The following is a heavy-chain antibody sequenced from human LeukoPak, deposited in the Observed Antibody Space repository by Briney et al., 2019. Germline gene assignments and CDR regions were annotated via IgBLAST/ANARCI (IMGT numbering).Heavy chain of an antibody. J-gene: IGHJ4*02. Sequence: GGSLRLSCAASGFTFSSYWMSWVRQAPGKGLEWVANIKQDGSEKYYVDSVKGRFTISRDNAKNSLYLQMNSLRAEDTAVYYCAKCPLLRSFDWSYFDDWGQGTLVTVSS. CDR2: IKQDGSEK. CDR1: GFTFSSYW. V-gene: IGHV3-7*03. D-gene: IGHD3-9*01. CDR3: AKCPLLRSFDWSYFDD.